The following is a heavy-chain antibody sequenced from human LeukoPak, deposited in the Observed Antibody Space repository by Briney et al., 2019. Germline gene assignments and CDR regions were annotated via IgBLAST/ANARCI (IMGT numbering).Heavy chain of an antibody. J-gene: IGHJ4*02. Sequence: ASVKVSCKASGYTFTSYDINWVRQATGQGLEWMGWMNPNSGNTGYAQKFQGRVTMTRNTSISTAYMELSSLRSEDTAVYYCARVYRQLRPYYFDYWGQGTLDTVSS. CDR2: MNPNSGNT. V-gene: IGHV1-8*01. D-gene: IGHD4-23*01. CDR1: GYTFTSYD. CDR3: ARVYRQLRPYYFDY.